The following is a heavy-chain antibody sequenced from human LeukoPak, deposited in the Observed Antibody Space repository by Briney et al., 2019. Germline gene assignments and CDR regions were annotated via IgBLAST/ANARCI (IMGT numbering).Heavy chain of an antibody. CDR1: GFTFSDYY. J-gene: IGHJ5*02. Sequence: GGFLRLSCAASGFTFSDYYMSWIRQAPGKGLEWLSYINIGGTNTHYADSVKGRFTVSRDNAKKSLYLEMNNLRAEDTAVYYCATDGAGFDTWGQGVLVTVSS. CDR2: INIGGTNT. V-gene: IGHV3-11*01. CDR3: ATDGAGFDT.